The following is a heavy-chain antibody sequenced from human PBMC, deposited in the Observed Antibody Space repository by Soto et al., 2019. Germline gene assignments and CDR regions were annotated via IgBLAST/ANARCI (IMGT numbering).Heavy chain of an antibody. D-gene: IGHD3-10*01. CDR1: VYTFTSYD. CDR3: GKGPHSASGYYYMDV. J-gene: IGHJ6*03. V-gene: IGHV1-8*01. CDR2: MNPNSGKT. Sequence: ASVKVSCQASVYTFTSYDINWVRQATGQGLEWRGWMNPNSGKTGYAQKFQGRVTMTRNTSISTAYMELSSLTAGDTAVYYCGKGPHSASGYYYMDVWGRGTTVTVSS.